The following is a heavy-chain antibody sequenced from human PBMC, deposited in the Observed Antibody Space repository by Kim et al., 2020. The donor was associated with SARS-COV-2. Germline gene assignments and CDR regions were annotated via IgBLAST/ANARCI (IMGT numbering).Heavy chain of an antibody. Sequence: GGSLRISCAASGFTFDDYTMHWVRQPPGKGLEWVSGITWNSADTAYAASVKGRFTISRDSAKKSLHLQMNSLRPEDTALYYCARDPTQRPGASMPTYFHSWGQGTLVTVSS. D-gene: IGHD2-2*01. CDR3: ARDPTQRPGASMPTYFHS. CDR2: ITWNSADT. V-gene: IGHV3-9*01. CDR1: GFTFDDYT. J-gene: IGHJ4*02.